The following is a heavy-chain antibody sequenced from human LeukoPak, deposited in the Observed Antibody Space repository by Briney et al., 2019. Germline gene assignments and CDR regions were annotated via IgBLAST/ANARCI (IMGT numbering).Heavy chain of an antibody. CDR3: AKLGMVRGVIINLPDP. D-gene: IGHD3-10*01. CDR1: GFTFSSYA. Sequence: GGSLRLSCAASGFTFSSYAMSWVRQAPGKGLEWVSAISGSGGSTYYADSVKGRFTISRDNSKNTLYLQMNGLRAEDTAVYYCAKLGMVRGVIINLPDPWGQGTLVTVSS. CDR2: ISGSGGST. V-gene: IGHV3-23*01. J-gene: IGHJ5*02.